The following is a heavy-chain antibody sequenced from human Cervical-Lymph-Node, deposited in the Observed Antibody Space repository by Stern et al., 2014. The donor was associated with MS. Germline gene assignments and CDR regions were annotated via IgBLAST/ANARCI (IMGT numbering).Heavy chain of an antibody. CDR1: GGTFSSYA. J-gene: IGHJ6*02. V-gene: IGHV1-69*01. CDR2: VIPIFGTA. D-gene: IGHD1-26*01. CDR3: ARGELKEGLVRGMDV. Sequence: VHLVESGAEVKKPGSSVKVSCKASGGTFSSYAISWVRQAPGQGLEWMGGVIPIFGTANYARKFQGRVTIAADESTSTAYMELSSLRPEDTAVYYCARGELKEGLVRGMDVWGQGTTVTVSS.